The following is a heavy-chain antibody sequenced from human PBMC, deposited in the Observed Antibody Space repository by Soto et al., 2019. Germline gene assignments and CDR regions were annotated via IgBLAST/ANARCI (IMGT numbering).Heavy chain of an antibody. D-gene: IGHD2-8*01. CDR1: GFTSDDYA. Sequence: EVQLVESGGGLVQPGRSLRLSCAASGFTSDDYAMNWVRQAPGKGLEWVSGISCSSGSTYYADSVRGRFTISRDNVENSLFLQMNSLRVDDTALYYCAKVPQQLYGDSYCHYYMDVWGKGTPVTVSS. J-gene: IGHJ6*03. CDR3: AKVPQQLYGDSYCHYYMDV. CDR2: ISCSSGST. V-gene: IGHV3-9*02.